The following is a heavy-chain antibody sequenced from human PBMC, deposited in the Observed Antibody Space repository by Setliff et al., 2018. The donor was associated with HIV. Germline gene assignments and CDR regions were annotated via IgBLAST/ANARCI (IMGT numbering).Heavy chain of an antibody. CDR3: AKSLLVAGNDY. J-gene: IGHJ4*02. CDR1: GFTFSDYY. CDR2: ISSSSSYT. D-gene: IGHD2-8*02. Sequence: GSLRLSCAASGFTFSDYYMSWIRQAPGKGLEWVSYISSSSSYTNYADSVKGRFSISRDNSKNTLYLQMISLRADDTAVYYCAKSLLVAGNDYWGQGTLVTVSS. V-gene: IGHV3-11*03.